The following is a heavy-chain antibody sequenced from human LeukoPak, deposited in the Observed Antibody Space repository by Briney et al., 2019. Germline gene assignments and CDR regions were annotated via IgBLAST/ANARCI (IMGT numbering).Heavy chain of an antibody. Sequence: SETLSLTCTVSGDSITGSSYYWVWIRQPPGKGLEWIGSMFDSGSTYSNPSLKSRVTISVDTSKKQFYLKLSSVAAADTAVYYCARHYYDNTGYYYFDHWGRGTLVTVSS. J-gene: IGHJ4*02. CDR3: ARHYYDNTGYYYFDH. CDR2: MFDSGST. CDR1: GDSITGSSYY. V-gene: IGHV4-39*01. D-gene: IGHD3-22*01.